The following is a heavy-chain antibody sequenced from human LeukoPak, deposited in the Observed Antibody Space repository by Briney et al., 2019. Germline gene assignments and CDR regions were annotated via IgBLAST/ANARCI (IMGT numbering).Heavy chain of an antibody. CDR2: IYYSGST. CDR1: GGSISSYY. J-gene: IGHJ3*02. V-gene: IGHV4-59*01. D-gene: IGHD2-15*01. Sequence: TSETLSLTCTVSGGSISSYYWSWIRQPPGKGLEWIGYIYYSGSTNYNPSLKSRVTISVDTSKNQFSLKLSSVTAADTAVYYCAREWGSGDAFDIWGQGTMVTVSS. CDR3: AREWGSGDAFDI.